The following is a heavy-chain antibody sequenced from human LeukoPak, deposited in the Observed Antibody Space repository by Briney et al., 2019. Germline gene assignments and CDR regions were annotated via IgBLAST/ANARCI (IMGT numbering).Heavy chain of an antibody. Sequence: SETLSLTCSVSGGSISSINYYWGWISQPPGRGLEWVGSISYSGSTYYKLSLTSRLTISEDTSKNQFSLKLTSVTAADTAVYYRARSPGAARSDYFDYWGQGILVTVSS. CDR1: GGSISSINYY. CDR3: ARSPGAARSDYFDY. J-gene: IGHJ4*02. CDR2: ISYSGST. V-gene: IGHV4-39*01. D-gene: IGHD6-6*01.